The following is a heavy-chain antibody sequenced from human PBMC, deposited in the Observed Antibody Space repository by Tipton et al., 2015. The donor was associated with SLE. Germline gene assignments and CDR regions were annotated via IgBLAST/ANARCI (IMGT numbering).Heavy chain of an antibody. CDR1: GGSISSSGYY. Sequence: TLSLTCTVSGGSISSSGYYWSWIRQHPGKGLEWIGYIYYTGSTYYNPSLKSRVTIAIDTSNNQFSLKVISMTAADTAMYYCAGGSRSPDYFWGQGRLVTVSS. J-gene: IGHJ4*02. V-gene: IGHV4-31*03. CDR3: AGGSRSPDYF. D-gene: IGHD1-26*01. CDR2: IYYTGST.